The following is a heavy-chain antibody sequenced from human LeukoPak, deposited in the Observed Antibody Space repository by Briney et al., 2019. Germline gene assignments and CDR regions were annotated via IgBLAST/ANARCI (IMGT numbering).Heavy chain of an antibody. CDR3: ARRLSSGYDYENAFDI. CDR2: IFHNGST. CDR1: GGSITSYY. V-gene: IGHV4-59*08. J-gene: IGHJ3*02. Sequence: PSETLSLTCAVSGGSITSYYWSWIRQPPGKGLEWIGYIFHNGSTNYNPSLKSRVTISVDTSKNQFSLRLTSVTAADTAFYYCARRLSSGYDYENAFDIWGQGTIVTVSS. D-gene: IGHD5-12*01.